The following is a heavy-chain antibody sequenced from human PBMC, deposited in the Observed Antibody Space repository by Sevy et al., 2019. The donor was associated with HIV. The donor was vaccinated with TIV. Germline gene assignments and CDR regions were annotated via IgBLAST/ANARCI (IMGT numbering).Heavy chain of an antibody. CDR1: GFTFSNAW. Sequence: GSLRLSCAASGFTFSNAWMSWVRQAPGKGLEWVGRIKSKTDGGTTDYAAPVKGRFTISRDDSKNTQYLQMNSLKTEDTAVYYCTTDLLDDIVATMDYFDYWGQGTLVTVSS. CDR2: IKSKTDGGTT. V-gene: IGHV3-15*01. D-gene: IGHD5-12*01. J-gene: IGHJ4*02. CDR3: TTDLLDDIVATMDYFDY.